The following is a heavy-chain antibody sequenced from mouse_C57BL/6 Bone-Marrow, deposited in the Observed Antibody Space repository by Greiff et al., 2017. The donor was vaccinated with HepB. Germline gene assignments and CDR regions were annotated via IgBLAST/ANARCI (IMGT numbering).Heavy chain of an antibody. D-gene: IGHD2-5*01. Sequence: QVQLQQPGAELVKPGASVKMSCKASGYTFTSYWITWVKQRPGQGLEWIGDIYPGSGSTNYNEKFKSKATQTVDTSSSTAYMQRSSLTSEDSAVYYCARPYDSNPFAYWGKGTLVTVSA. J-gene: IGHJ3*01. CDR1: GYTFTSYW. CDR2: IYPGSGST. V-gene: IGHV1-55*01. CDR3: ARPYDSNPFAY.